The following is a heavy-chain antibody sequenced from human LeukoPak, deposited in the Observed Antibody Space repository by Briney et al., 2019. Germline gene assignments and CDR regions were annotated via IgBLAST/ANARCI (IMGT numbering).Heavy chain of an antibody. Sequence: PSETLSLTCTVSGGSISSSTYYWGWIRQPPGKGLEWIGTIHYSGSTYYNPSLKSRVTISVDTSKNQFSLKLSSVTAADTAVYYCARSLKSSAPTKLGKYYFDYWGQGTLVTVSS. D-gene: IGHD7-27*01. V-gene: IGHV4-39*01. CDR1: GGSISSSTYY. CDR3: ARSLKSSAPTKLGKYYFDY. CDR2: IHYSGST. J-gene: IGHJ4*02.